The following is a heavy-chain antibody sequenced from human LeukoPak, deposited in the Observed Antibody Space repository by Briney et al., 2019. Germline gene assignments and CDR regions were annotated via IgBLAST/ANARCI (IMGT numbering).Heavy chain of an antibody. CDR2: IYYSGST. CDR3: ARGEVVEMATIEDY. D-gene: IGHD5-24*01. J-gene: IGHJ4*02. V-gene: IGHV4-59*01. CDR1: GGSISSYY. Sequence: SETLSLTCTVSGGSISSYYWSWIRQPPGKGLEWIGYIYYSGSTNYNPSLKSRVTISVDTSKNQFSLKLSSVTAADTAVYYCARGEVVEMATIEDYWGQGTLVTVSS.